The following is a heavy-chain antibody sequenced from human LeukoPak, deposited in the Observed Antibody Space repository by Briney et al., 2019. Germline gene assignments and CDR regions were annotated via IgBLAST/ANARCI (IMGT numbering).Heavy chain of an antibody. Sequence: GASVKVSCKASGYTFTGYYMHWVRQAPGQGLEWMGWINPNSGGTNYAQKFQGRVTMTRDASISTAYMELSRLSSDDTAVYYCARDWGTTVTPLDYWGQGTLVTVSS. V-gene: IGHV1-2*02. J-gene: IGHJ4*02. CDR2: INPNSGGT. D-gene: IGHD4-17*01. CDR1: GYTFTGYY. CDR3: ARDWGTTVTPLDY.